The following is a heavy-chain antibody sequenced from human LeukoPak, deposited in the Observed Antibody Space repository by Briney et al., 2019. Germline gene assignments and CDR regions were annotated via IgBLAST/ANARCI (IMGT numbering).Heavy chain of an antibody. J-gene: IGHJ4*02. D-gene: IGHD6-19*01. V-gene: IGHV4-59*01. CDR2: IYYSGST. CDR3: ARVPGYSSGWYDY. CDR1: GGSISSYY. Sequence: SETLSLTCTVSGGSISSYYWSWIRQPPGKGLEWIGYIYYSGSTNYNPSLKSRVTISVDTSKNQFSLKLSSVTAAGTAVYYCARVPGYSSGWYDYWGQGTLVTVSS.